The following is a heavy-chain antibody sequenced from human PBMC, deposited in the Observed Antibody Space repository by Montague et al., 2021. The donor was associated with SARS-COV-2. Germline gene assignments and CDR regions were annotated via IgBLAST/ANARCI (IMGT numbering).Heavy chain of an antibody. D-gene: IGHD3-3*01. V-gene: IGHV3-23*05. J-gene: IGHJ6*02. Sequence: TYYPDSVKARFTISRDNSKNMLFLQMDSLRVDDTAVYYCAKVILPIFVGLDVWGQGTTVTVSS. CDR2: T. CDR3: AKVILPIFVGLDV.